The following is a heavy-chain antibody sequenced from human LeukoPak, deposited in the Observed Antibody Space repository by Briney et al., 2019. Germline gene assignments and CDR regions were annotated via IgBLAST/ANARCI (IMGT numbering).Heavy chain of an antibody. J-gene: IGHJ4*02. V-gene: IGHV3-48*02. Sequence: PGGSLRLSCAASGFTPSRYSVNWVRQAPGKGREWVSYISSSSSTVYYADSLKGRFTISRDNAKNSLYLQMNSLRDEDTAVYYCSRAQTYYGSGSYLYWGQGTLVTVSS. D-gene: IGHD3-10*01. CDR3: SRAQTYYGSGSYLY. CDR1: GFTPSRYS. CDR2: ISSSSSTV.